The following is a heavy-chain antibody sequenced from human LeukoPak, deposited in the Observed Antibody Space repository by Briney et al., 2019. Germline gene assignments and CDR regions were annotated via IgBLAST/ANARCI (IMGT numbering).Heavy chain of an antibody. CDR3: ARDLRYSSSWYMGPYYYYYGMDV. CDR2: IKQDGSEK. Sequence: GGSLRLSCAASGFTFSSYWMSWVRQAPGKGLEWVANIKQDGSEKYYVESVKGRFTISRDNAKNSLYLQMNSLRAEDTAVYYCARDLRYSSSWYMGPYYYYYGMDVWGQGTTVTVSS. V-gene: IGHV3-7*01. CDR1: GFTFSSYW. J-gene: IGHJ6*02. D-gene: IGHD6-13*01.